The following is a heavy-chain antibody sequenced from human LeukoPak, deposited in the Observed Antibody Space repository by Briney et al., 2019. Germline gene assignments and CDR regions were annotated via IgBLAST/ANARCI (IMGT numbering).Heavy chain of an antibody. Sequence: SETLSLTCTVSGVSISSYYWSWIRQPPGKGLEWIGYIFYSGNTIYNPSLRSRVTISADTSKNHFSLRLRSVTAADTAVYYCARLAAISGSDYPDDWGQGALVTVSS. D-gene: IGHD1-26*01. CDR2: IFYSGNT. V-gene: IGHV4-59*08. J-gene: IGHJ4*02. CDR1: GVSISSYY. CDR3: ARLAAISGSDYPDD.